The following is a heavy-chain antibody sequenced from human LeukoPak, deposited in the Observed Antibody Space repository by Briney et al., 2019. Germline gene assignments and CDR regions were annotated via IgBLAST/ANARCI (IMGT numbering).Heavy chain of an antibody. V-gene: IGHV4-61*05. J-gene: IGHJ4*02. CDR1: GGSISSSSYY. CDR3: ARVSHYYDTGYFDY. CDR2: IYYSGST. D-gene: IGHD3-22*01. Sequence: SETLSLTCTVSGGSISSSSYYWGWIRQPPGKGLEWIGYIYYSGSTNCNPSLKSRVTISVDTSKNQFSLKLSSVTAADTAVYYCARVSHYYDTGYFDYWGQGTLVTVSS.